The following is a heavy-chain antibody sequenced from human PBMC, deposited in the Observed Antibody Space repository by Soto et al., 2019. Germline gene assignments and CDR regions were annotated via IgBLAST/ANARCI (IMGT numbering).Heavy chain of an antibody. Sequence: GGSMRLSCAASRLTFNIFWMSWVSQDTGKGLEWVANINQDGSEEYYADSGKGRFTISRDNSKNTLYRQMNSLRAEDTAVYYCGKEGKLLGYYLDYWGQGTLVTVSS. J-gene: IGHJ4*02. CDR3: GKEGKLLGYYLDY. CDR2: INQDGSEE. D-gene: IGHD3-10*01. CDR1: RLTFNIFW. V-gene: IGHV3-7*03.